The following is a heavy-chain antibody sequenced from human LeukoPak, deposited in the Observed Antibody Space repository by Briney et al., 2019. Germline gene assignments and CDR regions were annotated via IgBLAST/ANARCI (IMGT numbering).Heavy chain of an antibody. CDR3: ARDRALDY. J-gene: IGHJ4*02. V-gene: IGHV3-30-3*01. CDR2: IPYDGSNK. D-gene: IGHD3-10*01. CDR1: GFTFSSYA. Sequence: GGSLRLSCAASGFTFSSYAMHWVRQAPGKGLEWVAVIPYDGSNKYYADSVKGRFTISRDNSKNTLYLQMNSLRAEDTAVYYCARDRALDYWGQGTLVTVSS.